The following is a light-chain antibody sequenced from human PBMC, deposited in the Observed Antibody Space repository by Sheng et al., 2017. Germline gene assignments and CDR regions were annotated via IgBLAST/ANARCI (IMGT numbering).Light chain of an antibody. Sequence: EIVLTQSPATLSLSPGERATLSCRASQSVSSYLASYQQKPGQAPRLLIYGASTRATGIPARFSGSGSGTDFTLTISRLEPEDFAVYFCQQYDRSPGTFGPGTNVDIK. CDR3: QQYDRSPGT. CDR2: GAS. CDR1: QSVSSY. V-gene: IGKV3-20*01. J-gene: IGKJ3*01.